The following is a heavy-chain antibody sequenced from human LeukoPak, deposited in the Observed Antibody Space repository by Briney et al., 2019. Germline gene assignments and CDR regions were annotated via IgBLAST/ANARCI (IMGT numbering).Heavy chain of an antibody. J-gene: IGHJ6*03. CDR1: GGSISSSSYY. V-gene: IGHV4-39*07. D-gene: IGHD3-16*01. CDR3: ARETSQKGAHYMDV. Sequence: PSETLSLTCTVSGGSISSSSYYWGWIRQPPGKGLEWIGFIYYSGSTYYNPSLKSRVTISVDTSKNQFSLKLSSVTAADTAVYYCARETSQKGAHYMDVWGKGTTVTISS. CDR2: IYYSGST.